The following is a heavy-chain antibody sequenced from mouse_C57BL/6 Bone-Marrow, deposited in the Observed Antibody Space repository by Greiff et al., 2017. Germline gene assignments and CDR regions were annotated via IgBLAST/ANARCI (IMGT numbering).Heavy chain of an antibody. CDR2: IYPRSGNT. CDR3: ACPLQRNARDY. J-gene: IGHJ4*01. D-gene: IGHD2-10*01. Sequence: QVQLQQSGAELARPGASVKLSCTASGYTFTSYGISWVKQRTGQGLEWIGEIYPRSGNTYYTEKFKGKATLTADKSSSTAYMELSSLTSEDSAVYVCACPLQRNARDYWGQGTSVTVSS. CDR1: GYTFTSYG. V-gene: IGHV1-81*01.